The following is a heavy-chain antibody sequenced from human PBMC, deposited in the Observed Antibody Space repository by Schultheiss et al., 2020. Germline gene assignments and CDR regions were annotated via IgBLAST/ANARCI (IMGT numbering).Heavy chain of an antibody. D-gene: IGHD3-22*01. V-gene: IGHV3-23*01. CDR1: GFTFSSYA. J-gene: IGHJ5*02. CDR3: AKGRGNYYDNSGYHP. CDR2: ISGSGGNT. Sequence: GGSLRLSCAASGFTFSSYAMSWVRQAPGKGLEWVSGISGSGGNTYHADSVKGRFSVSRDNSKNTVYLQMNSLRAEDTAVYYCAKGRGNYYDNSGYHPWGQGTLVTVS.